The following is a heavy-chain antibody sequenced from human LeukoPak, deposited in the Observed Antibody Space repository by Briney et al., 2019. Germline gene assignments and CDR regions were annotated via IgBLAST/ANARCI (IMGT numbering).Heavy chain of an antibody. CDR1: GGSTSSDY. V-gene: IGHV4-59*01. D-gene: IGHD3-22*01. Sequence: SETLSLTCTVSGGSTSSDYWGWIRQPPGKGLEWIGYVFYSGSTNYNPSLRSRVTVSVDTSKNQFSLKLSSVTAADTAVYYCARLVVTGPDYWGQGTLVTVSS. CDR2: VFYSGST. CDR3: ARLVVTGPDY. J-gene: IGHJ4*02.